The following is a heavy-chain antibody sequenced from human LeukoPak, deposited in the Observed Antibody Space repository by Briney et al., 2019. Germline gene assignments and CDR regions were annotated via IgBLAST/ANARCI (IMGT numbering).Heavy chain of an antibody. D-gene: IGHD6-13*01. J-gene: IGHJ4*02. CDR2: INPSGGST. CDR3: ARLWPTRAIAADGTPLVY. CDR1: GYTFTSYY. Sequence: ASVKFSCKASGYTFTSYYMHWGRQAPGQGREGMGIINPSGGSTSYAKKFQGRVTMTRDMSTSTVYMALSSLRSEDTAVYYCARLWPTRAIAADGTPLVYWGQGTLVTVSS. V-gene: IGHV1-46*01.